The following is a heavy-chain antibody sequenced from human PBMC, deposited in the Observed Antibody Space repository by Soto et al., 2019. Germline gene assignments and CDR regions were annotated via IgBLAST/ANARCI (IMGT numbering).Heavy chain of an antibody. CDR3: ARVDIVATTPYYYYGMDV. Sequence: QVQLVQSGAEVKKPGASVKVSCKASGYTFTSYGISSVRQAPGQGLEWMGWISAYNGNTNYAQKLQGRVTMTTDTSTSTAYMELRSLRSDDTAVYYCARVDIVATTPYYYYGMDVWGQGTTVTVSS. CDR1: GYTFTSYG. V-gene: IGHV1-18*01. D-gene: IGHD5-12*01. CDR2: ISAYNGNT. J-gene: IGHJ6*02.